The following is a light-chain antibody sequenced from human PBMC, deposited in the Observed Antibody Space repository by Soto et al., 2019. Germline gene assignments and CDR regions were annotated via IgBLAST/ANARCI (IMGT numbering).Light chain of an antibody. CDR1: SSDVGGYS. V-gene: IGLV2-14*03. CDR3: SSFTSSMTNV. Sequence: QSVLTQPASVSGSPGQSITISCTGTSSDVGGYSVSWYQVHPGKAPKLILYDVGDRPSGVSYRFSGSKSGNTASLTISGLQAADEADYFWSSFTSSMTNVFGSGTKLTVL. CDR2: DVG. J-gene: IGLJ1*01.